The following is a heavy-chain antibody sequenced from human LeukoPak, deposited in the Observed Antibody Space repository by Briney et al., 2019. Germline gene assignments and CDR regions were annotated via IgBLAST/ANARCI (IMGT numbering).Heavy chain of an antibody. CDR3: ARHYEHFDY. V-gene: IGHV4-39*01. CDR1: GGSLRSSNYY. J-gene: IGHJ4*02. D-gene: IGHD5-12*01. Sequence: KPSETLSLTCTVSGGSLRSSNYYWGWIRQSPGKGLEWIGSIYYSGSTYYNPSLKSRVTISVDTSKNQFSLKLSSVTAADTAVYYCARHYEHFDYWGQGTLVTVSS. CDR2: IYYSGST.